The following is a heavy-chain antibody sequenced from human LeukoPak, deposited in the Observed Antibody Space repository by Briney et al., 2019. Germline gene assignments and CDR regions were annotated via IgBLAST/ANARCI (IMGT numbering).Heavy chain of an antibody. Sequence: TSETLSLTCTVSGGSISSYYWSWIRQPPGKGLEWIGEINHSGSTNYNPSLKSRVTISVDTSKNQFSLKLSSVTAADTAVYYCARSLTGYYFDYWGQGTLVTVSS. V-gene: IGHV4-34*01. CDR3: ARSLTGYYFDY. CDR1: GGSISSYY. CDR2: INHSGST. J-gene: IGHJ4*02. D-gene: IGHD3-10*01.